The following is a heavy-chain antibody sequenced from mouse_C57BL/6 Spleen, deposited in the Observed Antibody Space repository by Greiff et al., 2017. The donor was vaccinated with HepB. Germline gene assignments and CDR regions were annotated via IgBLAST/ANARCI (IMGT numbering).Heavy chain of an antibody. CDR1: GFTFSDYY. V-gene: IGHV5-16*01. Sequence: EVQLVESEGGLVQPGSSMKLSCTASGFTFSDYYMAWVRQVPEKGLEWVANINYDGSSTYYLDSLKSRFIISRDNAKNILYLQMSSLKSEDTATYYCARDLSYYYGSSYCYFDYWGQGTTLTVSS. D-gene: IGHD1-1*01. J-gene: IGHJ2*01. CDR3: ARDLSYYYGSSYCYFDY. CDR2: INYDGSST.